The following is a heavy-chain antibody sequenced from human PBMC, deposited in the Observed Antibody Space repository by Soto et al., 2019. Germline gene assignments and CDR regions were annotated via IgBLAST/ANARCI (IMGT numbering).Heavy chain of an antibody. V-gene: IGHV3-33*01. CDR3: AREDGDYGDYEGYFDY. Sequence: QVQLVESGGGVVQPGRSLRLSCAASGFTFSSYGMHWVRQAPGKGLEWVAVIWYDGSSKYYADSVKGRFTISRDNSKNTLYLQMNSLRAEDTAVYYCAREDGDYGDYEGYFDYWGQGTLVTVSS. D-gene: IGHD4-17*01. CDR2: IWYDGSSK. J-gene: IGHJ4*02. CDR1: GFTFSSYG.